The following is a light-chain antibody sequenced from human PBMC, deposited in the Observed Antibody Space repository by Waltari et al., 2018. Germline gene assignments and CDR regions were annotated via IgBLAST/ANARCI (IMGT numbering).Light chain of an antibody. V-gene: IGLV3-1*01. Sequence: SYELTQPPSVSVSPGQTASITCSGDQLGDKYACWYQQKPGQSPVLVIYQDSKRPSGIPELFAGSNSGNTATLTISGTQAMDEADYYCQAWDSSTAHVVFGGGTKLTVL. J-gene: IGLJ2*01. CDR2: QDS. CDR3: QAWDSSTAHVV. CDR1: QLGDKY.